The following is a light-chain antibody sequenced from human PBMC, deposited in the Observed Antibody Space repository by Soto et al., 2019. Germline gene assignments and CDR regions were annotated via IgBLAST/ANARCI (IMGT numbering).Light chain of an antibody. CDR2: GAS. CDR1: QSVSSSY. V-gene: IGKV3-20*01. J-gene: IGKJ1*01. Sequence: ENVVTQAPGTLSLSPGGRATLSFRASQSVSSSYLAWYQQKPGQAPRLLIYGASSRATGIPDRFSGSGSGTDFTLTISRLEPEDFAVYYCQQYGSSPTFGQGTKVDIK. CDR3: QQYGSSPT.